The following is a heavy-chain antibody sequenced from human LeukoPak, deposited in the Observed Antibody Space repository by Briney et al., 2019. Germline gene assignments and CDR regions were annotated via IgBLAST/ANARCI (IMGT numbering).Heavy chain of an antibody. CDR1: GGTFSSYA. Sequence: ASVKVSCKASGGTFSSYAISWVRQAPGQGLEWMGGIIPIFGTANYAQKFQGRVTITADESTSTAYMELSSLRSEDTAVYYCARTGGGDCYSSGCGMDVWGQGTTVTVSS. D-gene: IGHD2-21*02. CDR3: ARTGGGDCYSSGCGMDV. V-gene: IGHV1-69*13. J-gene: IGHJ6*02. CDR2: IIPIFGTA.